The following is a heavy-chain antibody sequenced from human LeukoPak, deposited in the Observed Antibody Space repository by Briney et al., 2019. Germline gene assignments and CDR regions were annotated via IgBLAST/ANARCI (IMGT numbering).Heavy chain of an antibody. CDR1: GYTFTSYA. J-gene: IGHJ4*02. CDR3: ARDLELHYYGSGTPGGY. V-gene: IGHV7-4-1*02. D-gene: IGHD3-10*01. Sequence: ASVKVSCKASGYTFTSYAMNWVRQAPGQGLEWMGWINTNTGNPTYVQGFTGGVAFSLDTSVSTGCLQISSLTAEATAVYYCARDLELHYYGSGTPGGYWGQGTLVTVSS. CDR2: INTNTGNP.